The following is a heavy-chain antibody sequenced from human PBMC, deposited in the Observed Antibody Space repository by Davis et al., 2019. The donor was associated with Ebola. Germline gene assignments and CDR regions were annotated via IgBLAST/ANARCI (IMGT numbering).Heavy chain of an antibody. J-gene: IGHJ4*02. CDR2: IKEDGSER. Sequence: PGGSLRLSCAASGFTFSYSWMSWVRQAPGKGLEWVANIKEDGSERYYVDSLKGRFTISRDNAKNSLYLQMNSLRADDTALYYCSRDHLGYCTSISCRRGDYWGQGTLVTVSS. D-gene: IGHD2-2*01. CDR1: GFTFSYSW. V-gene: IGHV3-7*03. CDR3: SRDHLGYCTSISCRRGDY.